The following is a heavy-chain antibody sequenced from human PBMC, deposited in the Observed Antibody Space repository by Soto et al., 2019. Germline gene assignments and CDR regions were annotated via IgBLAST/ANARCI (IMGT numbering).Heavy chain of an antibody. Sequence: GQLVHPGPGGKEPGASLKASGKASGDTSTTNYIHWVRQAPGQGLEWMGRINPNSGATLYAQKLQGRLTLTTDTSTSTVYMDLNSLKSEDSAVYYCASRVLCDMDVWGQGTTVTVSS. CDR1: GDTSTTNY. CDR3: ASRVLCDMDV. V-gene: IGHV1-46*04. CDR2: INPNSGAT. D-gene: IGHD2-21*01. J-gene: IGHJ6*02.